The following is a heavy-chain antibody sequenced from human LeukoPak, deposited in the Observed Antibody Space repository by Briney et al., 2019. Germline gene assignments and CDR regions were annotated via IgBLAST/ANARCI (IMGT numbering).Heavy chain of an antibody. CDR2: ISAYNGDT. Sequence: ASVKVSCKTSGYIFAHNGISWVRQAPGQGPEWMGWISAYNGDTNYAQNFQGRVTMTRDTSTSTVYMELSSLRSEDTAVYYCARGPYVDMVAVDVWGQGTTVTVSS. CDR3: ARGPYVDMVAVDV. CDR1: GYIFAHNG. J-gene: IGHJ6*02. D-gene: IGHD5-12*01. V-gene: IGHV1-18*01.